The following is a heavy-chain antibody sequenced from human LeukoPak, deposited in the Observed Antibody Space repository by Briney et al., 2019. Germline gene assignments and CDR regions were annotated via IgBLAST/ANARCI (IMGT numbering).Heavy chain of an antibody. CDR2: TYYSGST. Sequence: SETLSLTCTVSGGSISSYYWSWIRQPPGKGLEWIWYTYYSGSTNYNPSLKSRVTLSVDTSKNQFSLKLTSVTAADTAVYYCARIPYYYDSSGYFDYWGQGTLVTVSS. CDR1: GGSISSYY. CDR3: ARIPYYYDSSGYFDY. V-gene: IGHV4-59*01. J-gene: IGHJ4*02. D-gene: IGHD3-22*01.